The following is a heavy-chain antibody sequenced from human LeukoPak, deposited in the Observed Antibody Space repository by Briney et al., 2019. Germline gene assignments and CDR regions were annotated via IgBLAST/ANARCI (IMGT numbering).Heavy chain of an antibody. J-gene: IGHJ6*03. D-gene: IGHD2-2*01. V-gene: IGHV4-59*01. CDR1: GGSISSYY. CDR3: ARGRVVVPAAPPSYYYYYMDV. CDR2: IYYSGSI. Sequence: SETLSLTCTVSGGSISSYYWSWIRQPPGKGLEWIGYIYYSGSINYNPSLKSRVTISVDTSKNQFSLKLSSVTAADTAVYYCARGRVVVPAAPPSYYYYYMDVWGKGTTVTVSS.